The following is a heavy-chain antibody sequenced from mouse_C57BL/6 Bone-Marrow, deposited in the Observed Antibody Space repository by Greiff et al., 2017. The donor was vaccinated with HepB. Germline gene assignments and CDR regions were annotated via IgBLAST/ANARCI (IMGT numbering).Heavy chain of an antibody. CDR3: ARGHYYGSRYFDV. V-gene: IGHV3-6*01. D-gene: IGHD1-1*01. J-gene: IGHJ1*03. CDR2: ISYDGSN. CDR1: GYSITSGYY. Sequence: EVQLQESGPGLVKPSQSLSLTCSVTGYSITSGYYWNWIRQFPGNKLEWMGYISYDGSNNYNPSLKNRISITRDTSKNQFFLKLNSVTTEDTATYYCARGHYYGSRYFDVWGTGTTVTVSS.